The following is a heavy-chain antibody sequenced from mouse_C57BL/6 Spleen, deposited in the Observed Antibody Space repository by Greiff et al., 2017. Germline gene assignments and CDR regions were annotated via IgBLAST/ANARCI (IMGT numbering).Heavy chain of an antibody. CDR3: ARGAY. J-gene: IGHJ3*01. V-gene: IGHV1-26*01. Sequence: EVKLQQSGPELVKPGASVKISCTASGYTFTDYYMTWVKQSHGKSLEWIGDINPNNGGTSYNQKFKGKATLTVDKSSSTAYMELRSLTSEDSAVYYCARGAYWGQGTLVTVSA. CDR2: INPNNGGT. CDR1: GYTFTDYY.